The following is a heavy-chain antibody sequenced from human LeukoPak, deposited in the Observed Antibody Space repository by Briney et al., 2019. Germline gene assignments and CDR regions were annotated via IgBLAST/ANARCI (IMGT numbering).Heavy chain of an antibody. CDR3: AREGPKDWMATISFDY. D-gene: IGHD5-24*01. V-gene: IGHV3-33*01. J-gene: IGHJ4*02. CDR2: IWYDGSNK. CDR1: GFTFSSYG. Sequence: GGSLRLSCEASGFTFSSYGMHWVRQAPGKGLEWGAVIWYDGSNKYYADSVKGRFTIYRDNSKNTLYLQMNSLRAEDTAVYYCAREGPKDWMATISFDYWGQGTLVTVSS.